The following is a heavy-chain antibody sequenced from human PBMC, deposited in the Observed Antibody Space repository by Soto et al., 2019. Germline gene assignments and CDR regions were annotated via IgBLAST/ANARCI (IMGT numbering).Heavy chain of an antibody. CDR2: ISGSGGST. Sequence: GGSLRLSCEASGFTFSSYAMSWVRQAPGKGLEWVSAISGSGGSTYYADSVKGRFTISRDNSKNTLYLQMNSLRAEGTAVYYCAKDVGYDSSGYYCGNDYWGQGTLVTVSS. D-gene: IGHD3-22*01. J-gene: IGHJ4*02. CDR1: GFTFSSYA. CDR3: AKDVGYDSSGYYCGNDY. V-gene: IGHV3-23*01.